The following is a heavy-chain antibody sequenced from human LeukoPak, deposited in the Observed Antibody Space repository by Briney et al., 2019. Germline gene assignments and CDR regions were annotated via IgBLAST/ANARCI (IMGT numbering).Heavy chain of an antibody. J-gene: IGHJ3*02. V-gene: IGHV3-9*01. CDR2: ISWNSGSI. CDR3: ARTRHVGALAFDI. CDR1: GFTFDDYA. D-gene: IGHD1-1*01. Sequence: GGSLRLSCAASGFTFDDYAMHWVRQAPGKGLEWVSGISWNSGSIGYADSVKGRFTISRDNAKNSLYLQMNSLRAEDTALYYCARTRHVGALAFDIWGQGAMVTVSS.